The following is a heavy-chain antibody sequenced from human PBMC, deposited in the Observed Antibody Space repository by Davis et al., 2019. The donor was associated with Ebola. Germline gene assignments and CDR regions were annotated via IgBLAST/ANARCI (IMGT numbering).Heavy chain of an antibody. V-gene: IGHV4-4*02. CDR3: ARDYYDSSGYLWYFDL. J-gene: IGHJ2*01. CDR1: GVSISSSNW. CDR2: IYHSGST. Sequence: SETLSLTCSVSGVSISSSNWWSWVRQSPGKGLEWIGAIYHSGSTNYNPSLKSRVTISVDKSKNQFSLKMSSVTAADTAVYYCARDYYDSSGYLWYFDLWGRGTLVTVSS. D-gene: IGHD3-22*01.